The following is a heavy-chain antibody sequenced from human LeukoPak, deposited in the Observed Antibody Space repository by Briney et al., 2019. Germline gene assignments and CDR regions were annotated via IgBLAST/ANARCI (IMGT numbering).Heavy chain of an antibody. CDR3: ARGREVLRFLEWPLYYFDY. Sequence: SETLSLTCTVSGGSISSTDSYWSWLRQPPGKGLEWIGFLYHSGSTYYNPSLKSRVTISVDRSKNQFSLKLSSVTAADTAVYYCARGREVLRFLEWPLYYFDYWGQGTLVTVSS. D-gene: IGHD3-3*01. CDR2: LYHSGST. CDR1: GGSISSTDSY. V-gene: IGHV4-30-2*01. J-gene: IGHJ4*02.